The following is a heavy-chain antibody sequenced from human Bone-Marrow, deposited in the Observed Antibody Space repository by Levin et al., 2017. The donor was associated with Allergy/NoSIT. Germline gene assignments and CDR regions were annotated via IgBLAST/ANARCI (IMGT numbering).Heavy chain of an antibody. CDR2: ISAYNGNT. CDR3: ARNLQVPVPAAIFSYYYYYGMDV. J-gene: IGHJ6*02. V-gene: IGHV1-18*01. D-gene: IGHD2-2*02. CDR1: GYTFTSYG. Sequence: ASVKVSCKASGYTFTSYGISWVRQAPGQGLEWMGWISAYNGNTNYAQKLQGRVTMTTDTSTSTAYMELRSLRSDDTAVYYCARNLQVPVPAAIFSYYYYYGMDVWGQGTTVTVSS.